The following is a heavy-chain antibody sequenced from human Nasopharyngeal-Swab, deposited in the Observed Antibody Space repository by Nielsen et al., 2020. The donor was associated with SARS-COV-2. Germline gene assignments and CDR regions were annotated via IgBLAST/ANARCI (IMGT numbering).Heavy chain of an antibody. CDR1: GETFTSYD. Sequence: AAVKMSCKAAGETFTSYDRNWGRQETGQGVEGRGWMNPNSGNTVYAQKFQGRVTTTRNNSISTAYKALSSLRSEEKSVYYCARAGKIQLGFNSLYYFDSWGQGTLVTVSS. CDR3: ARAGKIQLGFNSLYYFDS. V-gene: IGHV1-8*01. J-gene: IGHJ4*02. CDR2: MNPNSGNT. D-gene: IGHD5-18*01.